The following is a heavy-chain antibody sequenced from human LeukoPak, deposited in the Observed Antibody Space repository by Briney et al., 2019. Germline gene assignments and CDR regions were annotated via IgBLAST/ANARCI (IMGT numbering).Heavy chain of an antibody. CDR3: ARMESWVLPTGPRGFDH. CDR2: IYYSGSS. J-gene: IGHJ4*02. CDR1: GGSVSSGDYY. V-gene: IGHV4-61*08. Sequence: KPSETLSLTCTVSGGSVSSGDYYWSWIRQPPGRGLEWIGYIYYSGSSEYNPSLKSRVTMSVDTSKNQFSLKVSSVTAADTAVYYCARMESWVLPTGPRGFDHWGQGTLVTVSS. D-gene: IGHD4/OR15-4a*01.